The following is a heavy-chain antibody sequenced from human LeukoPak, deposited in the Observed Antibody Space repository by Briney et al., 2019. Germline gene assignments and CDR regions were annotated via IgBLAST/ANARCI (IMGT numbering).Heavy chain of an antibody. J-gene: IGHJ4*02. V-gene: IGHV4-39*07. CDR1: GGSISSSSYS. Sequence: SETLSLTCTVSGGSISSSSYSWGWIRQPPGKGLEWIGSIYYSGSTYYNPSLKSRVTISVDTSKNQFSLKLSSVTAADTAVYYCARRGRKSYDYVWGSYRYESYFDYWGQGTLVTVSS. CDR2: IYYSGST. CDR3: ARRGRKSYDYVWGSYRYESYFDY. D-gene: IGHD3-16*02.